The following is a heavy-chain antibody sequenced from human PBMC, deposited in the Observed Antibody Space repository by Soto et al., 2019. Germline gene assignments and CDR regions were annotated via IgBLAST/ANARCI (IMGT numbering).Heavy chain of an antibody. D-gene: IGHD1-26*01. J-gene: IGHJ4*02. CDR2: LSNTGRRT. V-gene: IGHV3-23*01. CDR1: VFPFGANA. CDR3: ATEMGATQGPFDN. Sequence: GWSLRLSCVVSVFPFGANAMSWVRQAPGKGLEWVSGLSNTGRRTSYADSVKGRFNISRDNSENTVYLQMNSLRVEDTAVYYCATEMGATQGPFDNWGQGTLVTVS.